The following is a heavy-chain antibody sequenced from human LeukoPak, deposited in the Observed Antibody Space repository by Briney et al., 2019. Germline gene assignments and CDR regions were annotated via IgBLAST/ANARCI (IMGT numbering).Heavy chain of an antibody. CDR3: ARADGYSGSYYAFDI. D-gene: IGHD1-26*01. V-gene: IGHV4-59*01. J-gene: IGHJ3*02. Sequence: PSETLSLTCTVSGGSISRYYWSWIRQPPGKGLEWIGYIYYSGSTNYNPSLKSRVTISVDTSKNQFSLKLSSVTAADTAVYYCARADGYSGSYYAFDIWGQGTMVTVSS. CDR1: GGSISRYY. CDR2: IYYSGST.